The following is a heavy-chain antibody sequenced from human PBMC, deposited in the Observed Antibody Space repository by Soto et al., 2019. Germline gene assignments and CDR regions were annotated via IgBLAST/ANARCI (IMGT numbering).Heavy chain of an antibody. CDR2: FDLEEGET. CDR3: TTQAFNI. Sequence: LTELSTQWVRQAPGKGLEWMGGFDLEEGETFYAQKFQGRVTMTEDTSTDTAYMELSSLRSEDTAVYYCTTQAFNIWGLGTLVTVSS. CDR1: LTELS. J-gene: IGHJ3*02. V-gene: IGHV1-24*01.